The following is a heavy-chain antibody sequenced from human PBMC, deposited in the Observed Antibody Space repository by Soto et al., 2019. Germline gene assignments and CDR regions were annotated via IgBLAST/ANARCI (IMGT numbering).Heavy chain of an antibody. CDR3: AGDWNGDKYFDY. D-gene: IGHD4-17*01. Sequence: GGSLRLSCAASEFNVTNGHMNWVRQAPGKGLEWVSVIFGDGNTKYGDSVKGRITISRDTSKNTVYLQMNSLRAEDTAVYYCAGDWNGDKYFDYWDQGTLVTVSS. J-gene: IGHJ4*02. CDR2: IFGDGNT. CDR1: EFNVTNGH. V-gene: IGHV3-53*01.